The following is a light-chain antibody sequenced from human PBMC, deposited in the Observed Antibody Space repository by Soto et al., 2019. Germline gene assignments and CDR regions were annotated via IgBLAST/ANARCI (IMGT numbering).Light chain of an antibody. CDR1: QSVSSSY. J-gene: IGKJ1*01. CDR2: GAS. V-gene: IGKV3-20*01. Sequence: EIVLTQSPGTLPLSPGERATLSCRASQSVSSSYLAWYQQKPGQAPRLLIYGASSRATGIPDRFSGSGSGTDFTLTISRLEPEDFAVYYCQQYGSSLWTVGQGTKVDIK. CDR3: QQYGSSLWT.